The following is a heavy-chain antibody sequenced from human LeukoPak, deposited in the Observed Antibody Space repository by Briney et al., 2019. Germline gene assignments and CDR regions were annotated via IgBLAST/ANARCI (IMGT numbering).Heavy chain of an antibody. J-gene: IGHJ4*02. CDR3: AKASVANFFDY. CDR1: GFTFSTYS. Sequence: GGSLRLSCAASGFTFSTYSMNWVRQAPGKGLEWVSSISTSSSYIYHADSVKGRFTISRDNSKNTLSLQMYSLRTEDTAIYYCAKASVANFFDYWGQGTLVTVSS. CDR2: ISTSSSYI. V-gene: IGHV3-21*01. D-gene: IGHD6-19*01.